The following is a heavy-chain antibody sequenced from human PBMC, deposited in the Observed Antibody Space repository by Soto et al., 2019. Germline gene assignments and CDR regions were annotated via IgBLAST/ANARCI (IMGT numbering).Heavy chain of an antibody. CDR2: INHSGST. J-gene: IGHJ6*02. CDR3: ARGHSYYYYYGMDV. CDR1: GGSFSGYY. V-gene: IGHV4-34*01. Sequence: SETLSLTCAVYGGSFSGYYWSWIRQPPGKGLEWIGEINHSGSTNYDPSLKSRVTLSLDTSKNQFSLKLSSVTAADTAVYFCARGHSYYYYYGMDVWGQGTTVTVSS.